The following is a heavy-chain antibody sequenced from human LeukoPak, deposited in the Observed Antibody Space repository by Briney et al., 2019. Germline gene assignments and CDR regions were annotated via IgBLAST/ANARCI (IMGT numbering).Heavy chain of an antibody. CDR3: ARASPPSSRCNWFDP. J-gene: IGHJ5*02. CDR2: IYTSGST. V-gene: IGHV4-4*07. D-gene: IGHD6-6*01. CDR1: GGSISSYY. Sequence: SETLSLTCTVSGGSISSYYWSWIRQPAGKGLEWIGRIYTSGSTNYNPSLKSRVTMSVDTSKNQFSLKLSSVTAADTAVYYCARASPPSSRCNWFDPWGQGTLVTVSS.